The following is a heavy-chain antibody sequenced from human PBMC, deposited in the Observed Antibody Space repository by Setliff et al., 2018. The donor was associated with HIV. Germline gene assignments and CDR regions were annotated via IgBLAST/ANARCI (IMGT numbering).Heavy chain of an antibody. CDR1: GYTLSELS. Sequence: ASVKVSCKVYGYTLSELSIHWVRQAPGKGLEGMGYFDPQDGEKVYAQKFQGRVTLTEDTSTGTAYMELTRLISEDTAVYYCAIDGAGGWLRPMPDYWGQGTLVTVSS. J-gene: IGHJ4*02. CDR2: FDPQDGEK. D-gene: IGHD5-12*01. V-gene: IGHV1-24*01. CDR3: AIDGAGGWLRPMPDY.